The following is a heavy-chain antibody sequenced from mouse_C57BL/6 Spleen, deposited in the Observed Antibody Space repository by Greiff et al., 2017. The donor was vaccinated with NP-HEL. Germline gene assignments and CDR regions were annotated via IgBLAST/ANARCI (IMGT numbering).Heavy chain of an antibody. CDR2: IDPSDSYT. J-gene: IGHJ3*01. V-gene: IGHV1-69*01. Sequence: QVQLQQPGAELVMPGASVKLSCKASGYTFTSYWMHWVKQRPGQGLEWIGEIDPSDSYTNYNQKFKGESTLTVDKSSSTAYMQLSSLTSEDSAVYYCARSGYGKFAYWGQGTLVTVSA. CDR1: GYTFTSYW. D-gene: IGHD3-2*02. CDR3: ARSGYGKFAY.